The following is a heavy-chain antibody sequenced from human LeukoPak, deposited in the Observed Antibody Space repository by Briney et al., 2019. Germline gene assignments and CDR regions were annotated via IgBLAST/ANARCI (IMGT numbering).Heavy chain of an antibody. Sequence: GGSLRLSCAASGFTFSSYSMNWVRQAPGKGLEWVSSISSSSSYIYYADSVKGRFTVSRDNAKNSLYLQMNSLRAEDTAVYYCARAYYYGSGGYYHFDYWGQGTLVTVSS. J-gene: IGHJ4*02. V-gene: IGHV3-21*01. CDR2: ISSSSSYI. CDR3: ARAYYYGSGGYYHFDY. D-gene: IGHD3-10*01. CDR1: GFTFSSYS.